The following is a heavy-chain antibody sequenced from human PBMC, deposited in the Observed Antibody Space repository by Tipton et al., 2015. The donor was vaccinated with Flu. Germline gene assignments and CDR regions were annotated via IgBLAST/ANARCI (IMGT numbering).Heavy chain of an antibody. CDR3: ARDLVNAFDM. V-gene: IGHV3-21*06. J-gene: IGHJ3*02. CDR1: GFTLRSHS. D-gene: IGHD4-23*01. CDR2: ISGSGFYI. Sequence: GSLRLSCVASGFTLRSHSMNWVRQAPGKGLEWLSSISGSGFYINYADSGKGRFTISRDDAKNSVYLEMNSLRGEDTAVHYCARDLVNAFDMWGQGTMVTVSA.